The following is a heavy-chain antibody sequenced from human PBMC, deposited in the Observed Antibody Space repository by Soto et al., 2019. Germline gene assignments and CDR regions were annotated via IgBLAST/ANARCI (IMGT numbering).Heavy chain of an antibody. J-gene: IGHJ3*02. CDR2: ISGSGDYA. CDR1: GFPFSLFA. D-gene: IGHD4-17*01. CDR3: SRDPNGDYIGAFDN. Sequence: EVQLLESGGVLVPPGGSLRLSCAASGFPFSLFAMTWVRQAPGKGLEWVASISGSGDYAKYTDSVQGRFTISRDNSKNTLYLQMSSLRTDDTALYYCSRDPNGDYIGAFDNWGQGTMVTVSS. V-gene: IGHV3-23*01.